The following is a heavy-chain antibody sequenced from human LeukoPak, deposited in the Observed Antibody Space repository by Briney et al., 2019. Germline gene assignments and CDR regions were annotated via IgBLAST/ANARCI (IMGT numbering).Heavy chain of an antibody. J-gene: IGHJ4*02. CDR3: ASDYGDYGGTYGIDY. CDR1: GFTFRSYG. CDR2: ISYDGTNK. V-gene: IGHV3-30*03. Sequence: GRSLRLSCAASGFTFRSYGMHWVRQAPGKGLEWVAAISYDGTNKYYADSVKGRFTISRDNSKNTLDLQMNSLRAEDTAVYYCASDYGDYGGTYGIDYWGQGTLVTVSS. D-gene: IGHD4-17*01.